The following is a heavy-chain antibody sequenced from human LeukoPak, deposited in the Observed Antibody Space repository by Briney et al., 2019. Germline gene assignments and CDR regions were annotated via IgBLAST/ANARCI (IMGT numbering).Heavy chain of an antibody. CDR3: ARGPLYSGYDFAANWFDP. Sequence: GASVKVSCKASGYTFTSYDINWVRQATGQGLEWTGSMNPNSGNTGYAQKFQGRVTITRNTSISTAYMELSSLRSEDTAVYYCARGPLYSGYDFAANWFDPWGQGTLVTVSS. CDR1: GYTFTSYD. J-gene: IGHJ5*02. V-gene: IGHV1-8*03. CDR2: MNPNSGNT. D-gene: IGHD5-12*01.